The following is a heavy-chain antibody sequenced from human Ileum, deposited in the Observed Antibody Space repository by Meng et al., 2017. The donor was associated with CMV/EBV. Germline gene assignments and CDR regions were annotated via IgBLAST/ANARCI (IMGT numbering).Heavy chain of an antibody. Sequence: GESLKISCAASGFTFSDYWMHWVRQAPGKGLVWVSHINSDGSSTIYADSVKGRFTISRDNAKTTLYLQMNSLRVEDSALYYCTSLTLTGAPDYWGQGTLVTVSS. V-gene: IGHV3-74*01. D-gene: IGHD1-14*01. J-gene: IGHJ4*02. CDR1: GFTFSDYW. CDR2: INSDGSST. CDR3: TSLTLTGAPDY.